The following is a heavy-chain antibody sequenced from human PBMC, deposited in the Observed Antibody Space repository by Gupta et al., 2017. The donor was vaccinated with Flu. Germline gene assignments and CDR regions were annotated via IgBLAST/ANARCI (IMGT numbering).Heavy chain of an antibody. CDR1: GGSISSGGYY. CDR3: ARGYCSSTSCYSGYYGMDV. CDR2: IYYSGST. J-gene: IGHJ6*02. Sequence: QVQLQESGPGLVKPSQTLSLTCTVSGGSISSGGYYWSWIRQPPGKGLEWIGYIYYSGSTYYNPSLKSRVTISVDTSKNQFSLKLSSVTAADTAVYYCARGYCSSTSCYSGYYGMDVWGQGTTVTVSS. V-gene: IGHV4-31*03. D-gene: IGHD2-2*01.